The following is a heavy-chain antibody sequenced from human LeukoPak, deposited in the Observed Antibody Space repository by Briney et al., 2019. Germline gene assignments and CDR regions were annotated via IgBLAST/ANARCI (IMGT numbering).Heavy chain of an antibody. CDR3: ASWGDYYGSGHRNAFDI. V-gene: IGHV4-59*01. CDR1: GGSISSYY. Sequence: SETLSLTCTVSGGSISSYYWSWIRQPSGKGLEWIGYIYYSGSTNYNPSLKSRVTISVDTSKNQFSLKLSSVTAADTAVYYCASWGDYYGSGHRNAFDIWGQGTMVTVSS. D-gene: IGHD3-10*01. J-gene: IGHJ3*02. CDR2: IYYSGST.